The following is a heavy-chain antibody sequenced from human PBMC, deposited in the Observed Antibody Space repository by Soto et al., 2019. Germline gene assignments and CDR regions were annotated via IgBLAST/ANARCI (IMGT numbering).Heavy chain of an antibody. J-gene: IGHJ4*02. CDR1: GFTFSSYA. V-gene: IGHV3-23*01. Sequence: GGSLRLSCAASGFTFSSYAMSWVRQAPGKGLEWVSAISGSGGSTYYADSVKGRFTISRDNSKNTLYLQMNSLRAEDTAVYYCAKMAPYCTNGVCYDSYFDYWGQGTLVTVSS. CDR2: ISGSGGST. D-gene: IGHD2-8*01. CDR3: AKMAPYCTNGVCYDSYFDY.